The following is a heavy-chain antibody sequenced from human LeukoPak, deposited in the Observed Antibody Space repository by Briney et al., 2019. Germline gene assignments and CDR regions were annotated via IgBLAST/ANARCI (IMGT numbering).Heavy chain of an antibody. CDR3: AREADGDILTGYMTYYFGY. J-gene: IGHJ4*02. CDR2: IWYDGSNK. Sequence: GGSLRLSCAASGFTLSSYGMHWVRQAPGKGLEWVAVIWYDGSNKYYAVSVKGRFTISRDNSKNTLYLQMNSLRAEDTAVYYCAREADGDILTGYMTYYFGYWGQGTLVTVPS. D-gene: IGHD3-9*01. CDR1: GFTLSSYG. V-gene: IGHV3-33*01.